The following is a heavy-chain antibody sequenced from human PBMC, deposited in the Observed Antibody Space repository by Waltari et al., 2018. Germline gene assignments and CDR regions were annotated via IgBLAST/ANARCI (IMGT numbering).Heavy chain of an antibody. J-gene: IGHJ4*02. CDR2: INQDGSAK. CDR1: GFSFSDYW. CDR3: ATEEWYRFDY. Sequence: EVQLVESGGQLVQSGGSLRLSRAASGFSFSDYWMSWVRQAPGKGLEWVAKINQDGSAKYYVDSVKGRFTISRDNAKNSLYLQMNSLRADETAVYYCATEEWYRFDYWGQGTLVTVSS. D-gene: IGHD3-3*01. V-gene: IGHV3-7*01.